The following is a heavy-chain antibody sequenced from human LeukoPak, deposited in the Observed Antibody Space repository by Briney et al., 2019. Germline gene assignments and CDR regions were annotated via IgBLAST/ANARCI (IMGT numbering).Heavy chain of an antibody. J-gene: IGHJ4*02. V-gene: IGHV3-7*01. D-gene: IGHD3-22*01. CDR3: ARSRSGYYEDY. CDR1: GFTFSSYE. Sequence: GGSLRLSCAASGFTFSSYEMNWVRQAPGKGLEWVANIKEDGSEKYYVDSVKGRFTISRDNAKNSLSLQVNSLSAEDTAVYYCARSRSGYYEDYWGQGTLVTVSS. CDR2: IKEDGSEK.